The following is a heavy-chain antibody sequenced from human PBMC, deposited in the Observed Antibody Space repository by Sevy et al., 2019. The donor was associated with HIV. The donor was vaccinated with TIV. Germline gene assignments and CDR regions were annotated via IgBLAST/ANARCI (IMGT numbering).Heavy chain of an antibody. CDR3: ARGFRGYSGYETSWAYYYGMDV. D-gene: IGHD5-12*01. Sequence: ASVKVSCKASGGTFSSYAISWVRQAPGQGLEWMGGIIPIFGTANYAQKFQGRVTITADESTSTADMELSSLRSEDTAVYYCARGFRGYSGYETSWAYYYGMDVWGQGTTVTVSS. CDR2: IIPIFGTA. V-gene: IGHV1-69*13. J-gene: IGHJ6*02. CDR1: GGTFSSYA.